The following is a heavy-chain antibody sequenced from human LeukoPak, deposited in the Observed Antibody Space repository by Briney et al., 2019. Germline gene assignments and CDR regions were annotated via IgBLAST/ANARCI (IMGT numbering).Heavy chain of an antibody. CDR2: INHSGST. CDR1: GGSFSGYY. Sequence: SETLSLTCAVYGGSFSGYYWSWIRQPPGKGLEWIGEINHSGSTNYNPSLKSRVTISVDTSKNQFSLKLSSVTAADTAVYYCARGRRLVYWGQGTLVTASS. V-gene: IGHV4-34*01. CDR3: ARGRRLVY. J-gene: IGHJ4*02. D-gene: IGHD2-21*01.